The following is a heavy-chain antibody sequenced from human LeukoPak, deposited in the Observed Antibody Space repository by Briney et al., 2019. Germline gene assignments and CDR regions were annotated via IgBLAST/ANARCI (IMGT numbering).Heavy chain of an antibody. CDR3: ARGEYSSNWLDPISHNYYYYGMDV. CDR1: GFTFSDYY. J-gene: IGHJ6*02. Sequence: GGSLRLSCAASGFTFSDYYMSWIRQAPGKGLEWVSYISSSCSTIYYADSVKGLFTISRDNAKNSLYLQMNSLRAEDTAVYYWARGEYSSNWLDPISHNYYYYGMDVWGQGTTVTVSS. CDR2: ISSSCSTI. D-gene: IGHD6-13*01. V-gene: IGHV3-11*01.